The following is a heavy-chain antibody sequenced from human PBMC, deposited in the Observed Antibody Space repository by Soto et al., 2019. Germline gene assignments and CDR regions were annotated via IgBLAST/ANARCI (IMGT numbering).Heavy chain of an antibody. CDR1: GLTFSNYA. CDR2: ISGSGGRT. Sequence: GGSLRLSCAASGLTFSNYAMSWVRQAPGKGLEWVSSISGSGGRTDHADSVKGRFSISRDNSKNTLYLQMNSLRVEDTAVYYCAKKSEIAVPRYYFDLWGQGTLVTVSS. CDR3: AKKSEIAVPRYYFDL. D-gene: IGHD2-21*01. J-gene: IGHJ4*02. V-gene: IGHV3-23*01.